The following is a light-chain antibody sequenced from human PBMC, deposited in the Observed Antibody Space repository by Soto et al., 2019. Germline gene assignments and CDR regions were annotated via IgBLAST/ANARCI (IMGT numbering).Light chain of an antibody. J-gene: IGLJ2*01. CDR2: EVS. Sequence: QSALTQPASVSGSPGQSITISCTGTSSDVGGYKYVSWYQQHPGEAPKLMIYEVSTRPSGVSYRFSASKSGNTASLTISGLQAEDEADYYCSSYTSSSTRVVFGGGTKLTVL. CDR3: SSYTSSSTRVV. CDR1: SSDVGGYKY. V-gene: IGLV2-14*01.